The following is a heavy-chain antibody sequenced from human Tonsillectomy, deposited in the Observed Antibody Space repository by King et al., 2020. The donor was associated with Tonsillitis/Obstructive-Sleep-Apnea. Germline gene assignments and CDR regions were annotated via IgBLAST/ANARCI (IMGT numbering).Heavy chain of an antibody. D-gene: IGHD4-11*01. CDR1: GYTLTELS. CDR3: AKGVVTTVTTLGFSLVY. J-gene: IGHJ4*02. CDR2: FDPEDGET. V-gene: IGHV1-24*01. Sequence: VQLVESGAEVKKPGASVKVSCKVSGYTLTELSMHWVRQAPGKGLEWMGGFDPEDGETIYAQKFQGRVTMTEDTSTDTAYLELSRLRSEETAVYYCAKGVVTTVTTLGFSLVYWGQGTLVTVSS.